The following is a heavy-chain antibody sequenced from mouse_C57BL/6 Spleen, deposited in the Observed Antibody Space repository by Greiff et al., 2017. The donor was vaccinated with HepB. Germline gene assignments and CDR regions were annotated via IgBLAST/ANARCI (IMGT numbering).Heavy chain of an antibody. CDR1: GFTFSDYG. CDR2: ISNLAYSI. V-gene: IGHV5-15*01. J-gene: IGHJ2*01. Sequence: DVQLVESGGGLVQPGGSLKLSCAASGFTFSDYGMAWVRQAPRKGPEWVAFISNLAYSIYYADTVTGRFTISRENAKNTLYLEMSSLRSEDTAMYYCARHGEYFDYWGQGTTLTVSS. CDR3: ARHGEYFDY.